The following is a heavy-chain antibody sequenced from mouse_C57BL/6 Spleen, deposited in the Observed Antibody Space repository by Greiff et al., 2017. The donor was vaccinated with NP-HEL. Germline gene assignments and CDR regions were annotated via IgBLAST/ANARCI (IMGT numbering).Heavy chain of an antibody. CDR3: ARGAQLRESFAY. CDR1: GYTFTSYW. D-gene: IGHD3-1*01. V-gene: IGHV1-53*01. Sequence: QVQLQQSGTELVKPGASVKLSCKASGYTFTSYWMHWVKQRPGQGLEWIGNINPSNGGTNYNEKFKGKATLTVDKSSSTAYMQLSSLTSEDSAVYYCARGAQLRESFAYWGQGTLVTVSA. CDR2: INPSNGGT. J-gene: IGHJ3*01.